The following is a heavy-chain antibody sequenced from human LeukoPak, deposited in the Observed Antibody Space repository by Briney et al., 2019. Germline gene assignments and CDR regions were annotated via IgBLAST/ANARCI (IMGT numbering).Heavy chain of an antibody. Sequence: SETLSLTCTVSGGSISSSSYYWGWIRQPPGKGLEWIGSIYYSGSTYYNPSLKSRVTISVDTSKNQFSLKLSSVTAADTAVYYCARRPPRSGGITLVRGVRGNRSYMDVWDKGTTVTISS. CDR1: GGSISSSSYY. V-gene: IGHV4-39*07. CDR3: ARRPPRSGGITLVRGVRGNRSYMDV. D-gene: IGHD3-10*01. CDR2: IYYSGST. J-gene: IGHJ6*03.